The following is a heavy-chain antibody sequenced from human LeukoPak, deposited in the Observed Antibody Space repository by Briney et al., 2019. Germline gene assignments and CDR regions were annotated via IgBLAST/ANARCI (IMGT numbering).Heavy chain of an antibody. V-gene: IGHV3-23*01. J-gene: IGHJ4*02. CDR2: ISGSGGGT. Sequence: GGSLRLSCAASGFTFSSYAMSWVRQAPGKGLEWVSAISGSGGGTYYADSVKGRFTISRDNSKNTLYLQMNSLRAEDTAVYYCAKDQGEALLSGLDYWGQGTLVTVSS. CDR1: GFTFSSYA. CDR3: AKDQGEALLSGLDY. D-gene: IGHD1-26*01.